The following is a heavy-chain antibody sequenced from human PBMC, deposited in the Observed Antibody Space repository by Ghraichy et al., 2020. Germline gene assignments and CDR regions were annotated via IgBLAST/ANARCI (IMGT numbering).Heavy chain of an antibody. Sequence: GGSLRLSCVVSGFTFDDYAMHWVRQAPGKGLEWVSGISWNSNKIGYADSVKGRFTVSRDNAKNSLYLQMSSLRPEDMAVYYCTKGGGSGSYHLNWFDPWGQGTLVTVSS. J-gene: IGHJ5*02. CDR2: ISWNSNKI. CDR3: TKGGGSGSYHLNWFDP. V-gene: IGHV3-9*03. D-gene: IGHD3-10*01. CDR1: GFTFDDYA.